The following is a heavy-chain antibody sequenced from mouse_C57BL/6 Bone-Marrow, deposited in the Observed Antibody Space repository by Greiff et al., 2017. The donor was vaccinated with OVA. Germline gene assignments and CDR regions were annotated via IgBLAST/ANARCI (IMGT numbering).Heavy chain of an antibody. J-gene: IGHJ1*03. D-gene: IGHD1-1*01. CDR3: ASEGYGCTDFDV. CDR1: GYTFTSYG. V-gene: IGHV1-81*01. Sequence: QVQLQQSGAELARPGASVKLSCKASGYTFTSYGISWVKQRTGQGLEWIGEIYPRGGNTYYNEKFKGKATLTADKSSSTAYMELRSLTSEDSAVSFWASEGYGCTDFDVWGTGTTVTVSS. CDR2: IYPRGGNT.